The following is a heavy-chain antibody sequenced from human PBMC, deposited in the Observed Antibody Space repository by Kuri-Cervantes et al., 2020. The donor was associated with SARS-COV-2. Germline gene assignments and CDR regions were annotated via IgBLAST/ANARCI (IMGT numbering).Heavy chain of an antibody. V-gene: IGHV3-21*01. Sequence: LSLTCAASGFTFSSYSMNWVRQAPGKGLEWVSSITRSSVYISYADSLKGRFTISRDNAKNSLYLQMNSLRAEDTAVYYCARSPGDGDYDPFDYWGQGTLVTVSS. J-gene: IGHJ4*02. CDR1: GFTFSSYS. CDR3: ARSPGDGDYDPFDY. D-gene: IGHD4-17*01. CDR2: ITRSSVYI.